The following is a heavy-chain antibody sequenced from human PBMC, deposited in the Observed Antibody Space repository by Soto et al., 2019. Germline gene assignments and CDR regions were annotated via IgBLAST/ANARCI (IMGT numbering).Heavy chain of an antibody. J-gene: IGHJ4*02. Sequence: SGPTLVNPTQTLTLTCAFSGFSLSTDGMCVSWIRQPPGKSLECLALIDWEDDKYYNASLKTRLTISKDTSKSQVVLTMTNMDPEDTASYYCARAAFYYDVGGSYQGYYFEYWGQETLLSVST. CDR2: IDWEDDK. CDR3: ARAAFYYDVGGSYQGYYFEY. V-gene: IGHV2-70*01. D-gene: IGHD3-22*01. CDR1: GFSLSTDGMC.